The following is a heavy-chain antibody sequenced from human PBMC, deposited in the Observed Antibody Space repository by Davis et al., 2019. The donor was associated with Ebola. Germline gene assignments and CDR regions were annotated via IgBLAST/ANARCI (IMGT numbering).Heavy chain of an antibody. CDR3: AKDFYGPGSYIGA. CDR2: ITSNSGTT. Sequence: PGGSLRLSCAPSGLTFDNYAMHWFPQAPGKGLEWVSGITSNSGTTAYADSVKGRFTISRDNAKDSLYLQMNSLRIEDTAFYYCAKDFYGPGSYIGAWGQGTLVAVSS. J-gene: IGHJ5*02. CDR1: GLTFDNYA. D-gene: IGHD3-10*01. V-gene: IGHV3-9*01.